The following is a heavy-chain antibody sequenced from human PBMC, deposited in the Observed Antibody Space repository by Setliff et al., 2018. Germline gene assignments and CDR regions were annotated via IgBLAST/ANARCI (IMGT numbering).Heavy chain of an antibody. J-gene: IGHJ4*02. D-gene: IGHD2-21*02. V-gene: IGHV3-73*01. Sequence: PGGSLRLSCAASGFTFSGSAMHWVRQASGKGLEWVGRIRSKADSYATAYAASVKARFTISRDDSKNTAYLQVNSLKTEDTAVYYCAGAGGNSDYFDYWGQGTLVTVSS. CDR1: GFTFSGSA. CDR3: AGAGGNSDYFDY. CDR2: IRSKADSYAT.